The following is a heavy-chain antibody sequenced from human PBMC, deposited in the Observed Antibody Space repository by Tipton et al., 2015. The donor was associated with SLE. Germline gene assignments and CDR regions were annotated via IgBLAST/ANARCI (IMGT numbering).Heavy chain of an antibody. CDR1: GGSISSHY. Sequence: TLSLTCTVSGGSISSHYWSWIRQPPGKGLEWIGYIYYSGSTYYNPSLKSRVTISVDTSKNQFSLKLSSVTAADTAVYYCARHGLHLGELSFDYWGQGTLVTVSS. V-gene: IGHV4-59*08. CDR2: IYYSGST. D-gene: IGHD3-16*02. CDR3: ARHGLHLGELSFDY. J-gene: IGHJ4*02.